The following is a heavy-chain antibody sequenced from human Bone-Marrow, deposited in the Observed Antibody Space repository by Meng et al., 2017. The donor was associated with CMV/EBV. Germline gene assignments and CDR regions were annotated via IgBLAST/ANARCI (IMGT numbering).Heavy chain of an antibody. CDR3: ARAPGVVPAPWDY. D-gene: IGHD2-2*01. Sequence: SVKVSCKASGYTFTSYGISWVRQAPGQGLEWMGRIIPILGIANYAQKFQGRVTITADKSTSTAYMELSSLRSEDTAVYYCARAPGVVPAPWDYWGQGTLVTVSS. J-gene: IGHJ4*02. CDR2: IIPILGIA. CDR1: GYTFTSYG. V-gene: IGHV1-69*04.